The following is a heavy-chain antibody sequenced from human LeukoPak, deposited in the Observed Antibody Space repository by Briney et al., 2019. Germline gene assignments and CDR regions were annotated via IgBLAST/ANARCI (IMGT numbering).Heavy chain of an antibody. V-gene: IGHV3-11*01. Sequence: GGSLRLSCTVSDFNFSASYMSWIRQFPGGGLEWLSYISPRAYSTYYADSARGRFTISRDNSHNSLLLKMTTVRVDDTAIYYCARRKRTFDFWGEGTRVTVS. CDR3: ARRKRTFDF. CDR2: ISPRAYST. D-gene: IGHD6-25*01. CDR1: DFNFSASY. J-gene: IGHJ5*01.